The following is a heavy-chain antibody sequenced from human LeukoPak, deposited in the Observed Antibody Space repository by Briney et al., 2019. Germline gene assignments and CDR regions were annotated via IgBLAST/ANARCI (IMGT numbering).Heavy chain of an antibody. Sequence: SETLSLTCTVSGGSISSSTYYWGWIRQPPGKGLEWIGSIYYSGSTYHNPSLKSRVTISVDTSKNQFSLKLSSVTAADTAVYYCARRYSYSTLPDYWGQGTLVTVSS. CDR2: IYYSGST. CDR1: GGSISSSTYY. CDR3: ARRYSYSTLPDY. J-gene: IGHJ4*02. D-gene: IGHD6-13*01. V-gene: IGHV4-39*01.